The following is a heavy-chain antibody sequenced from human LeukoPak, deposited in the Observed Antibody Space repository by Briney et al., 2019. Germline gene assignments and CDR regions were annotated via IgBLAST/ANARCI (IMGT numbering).Heavy chain of an antibody. CDR1: GGSFSGYY. J-gene: IGHJ5*02. Sequence: TSETLSLTCAVYGGSFSGYYWSWIRQPPGKGLEWIGEINHSGSTNYNPSLKSRVTISVDTSKNQFSLKLSSVTAADTAVYYCARDSVHGFTWGQGTLVTVSS. CDR2: INHSGST. D-gene: IGHD1-1*01. V-gene: IGHV4-34*01. CDR3: ARDSVHGFT.